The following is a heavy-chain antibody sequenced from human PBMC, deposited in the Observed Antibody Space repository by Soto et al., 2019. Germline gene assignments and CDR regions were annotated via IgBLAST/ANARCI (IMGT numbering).Heavy chain of an antibody. D-gene: IGHD4-17*01. CDR3: ARDERAYGADALDI. CDR2: ISSSGSTI. V-gene: IGHV3-48*01. Sequence: EVQLVESGGGLVQPGGSLRLSCAASGFTFSSYSMTWVRQAPGKGLGWVSYISSSGSTIYYADSVKGRFTISRDNAQNSLCLQMISLSAEDPAVYYCARDERAYGADALDIWGQGTMVSVSS. CDR1: GFTFSSYS. J-gene: IGHJ3*02.